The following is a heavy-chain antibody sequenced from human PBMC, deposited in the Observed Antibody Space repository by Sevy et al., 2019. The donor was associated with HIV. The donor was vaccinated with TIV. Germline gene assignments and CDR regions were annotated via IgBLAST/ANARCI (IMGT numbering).Heavy chain of an antibody. CDR2: ISSSGDTI. D-gene: IGHD4-17*01. Sequence: GGSLRLSCAAAGFTISDYFMTWIRQAPGKGLELVSYISSSGDTIYYADSVKGRFTISRDNARNSLYLQMNSLRAEDTAVYYCARDHVKDGDLGDYYYSAMDVWGQGTTVTVSS. J-gene: IGHJ6*02. CDR3: ARDHVKDGDLGDYYYSAMDV. CDR1: GFTISDYF. V-gene: IGHV3-11*01.